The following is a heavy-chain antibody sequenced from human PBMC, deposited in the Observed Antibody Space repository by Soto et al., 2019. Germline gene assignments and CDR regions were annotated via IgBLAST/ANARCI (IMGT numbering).Heavy chain of an antibody. D-gene: IGHD3-22*01. CDR2: VYHTGST. CDR1: GGSISGDYY. J-gene: IGHJ5*01. V-gene: IGHV4-30-4*01. Sequence: KTSETLSLTCTVSGGSISGDYYWNWIRQAPGKGLEWIGYVYHTGSTYHNPSLKSRGSISVDTSNNQFSLKLSSVTAADTAVYFCAREHYDITGNRMDSWGQGIPVTVSS. CDR3: AREHYDITGNRMDS.